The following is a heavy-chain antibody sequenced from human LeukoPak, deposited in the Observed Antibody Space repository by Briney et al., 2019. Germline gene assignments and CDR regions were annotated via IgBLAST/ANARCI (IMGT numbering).Heavy chain of an antibody. CDR3: AKEGDYYYMDV. D-gene: IGHD3-16*01. CDR1: GYTFTSYG. V-gene: IGHV1-18*01. Sequence: ASVKVSCKASGYTFTSYGISWVRQAPGQGPEWMGWIRAYNGNTNYAQKFQGRVTMTTDTSTSTAYMELRSLRSDDTAVYYCAKEGDYYYMDVWGKGTTVTVSS. J-gene: IGHJ6*03. CDR2: IRAYNGNT.